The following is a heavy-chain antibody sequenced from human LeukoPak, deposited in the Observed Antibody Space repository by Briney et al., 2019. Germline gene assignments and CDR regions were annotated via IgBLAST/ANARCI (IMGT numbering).Heavy chain of an antibody. Sequence: ASVKVSCKASGYTFTSYDINWVRQATGQGLEWMGWMNPNSGNTGYAQKFQGRVTMTRNTSISTAYMELRSLRSDDTAVYYCARVPDRLIAAHDYWGQGTLVTVSS. CDR2: MNPNSGNT. J-gene: IGHJ4*02. V-gene: IGHV1-8*01. D-gene: IGHD6-6*01. CDR3: ARVPDRLIAAHDY. CDR1: GYTFTSYD.